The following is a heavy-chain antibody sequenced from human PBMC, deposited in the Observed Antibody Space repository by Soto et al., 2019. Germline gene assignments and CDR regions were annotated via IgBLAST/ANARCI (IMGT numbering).Heavy chain of an antibody. CDR2: ISGSGGST. CDR1: GFTFSSYA. Sequence: PGGSLRLSCAASGFTFSSYAMSWVRQAPGKGLEWVSAISGSGGSTYYADSVKGRFTISRDNSKNTLYLQMNSLRAEDTAVYYCAKATYYYDSSGYGAPGWFDPWGQGTLVTVSS. V-gene: IGHV3-23*01. CDR3: AKATYYYDSSGYGAPGWFDP. J-gene: IGHJ5*02. D-gene: IGHD3-22*01.